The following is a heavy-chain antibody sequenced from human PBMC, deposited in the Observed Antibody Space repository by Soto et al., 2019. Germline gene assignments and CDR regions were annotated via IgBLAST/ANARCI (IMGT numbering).Heavy chain of an antibody. D-gene: IGHD3-9*01. J-gene: IGHJ3*02. CDR2: ISGSGGST. V-gene: IGHV3-23*01. Sequence: EVQLLESGGGLVQPGGSLRLSCAASGFTFSSYAMNWVRQAPGKGLEWVSAISGSGGSTYYADSVKGRFTISRDNSKNTLYLQMNSLRAEDTAVYYCAKGRGVTGYYLVGAFDIWGQGTMVTVSS. CDR1: GFTFSSYA. CDR3: AKGRGVTGYYLVGAFDI.